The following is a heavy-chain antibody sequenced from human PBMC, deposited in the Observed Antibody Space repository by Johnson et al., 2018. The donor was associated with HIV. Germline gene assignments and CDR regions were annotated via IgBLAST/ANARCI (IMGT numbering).Heavy chain of an antibody. D-gene: IGHD3-10*01. CDR2: ISGRGGST. Sequence: VQLVESGGGVVQPGRSLRLSCAASGFTFSSYAMSWVRHAPGKGLEWVSGISGRGGSTYYADSVKGRFTISRDNSKNTLYLQMNSLRAEDTAVYYCAKYVPLYFGSGGRDAFDIRGQGTMVTVSS. V-gene: IGHV3-23*04. CDR3: AKYVPLYFGSGGRDAFDI. J-gene: IGHJ3*02. CDR1: GFTFSSYA.